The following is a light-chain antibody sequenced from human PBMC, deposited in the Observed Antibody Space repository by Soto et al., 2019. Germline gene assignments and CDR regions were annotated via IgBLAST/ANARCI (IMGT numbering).Light chain of an antibody. CDR3: QQANSFPLN. Sequence: DIQMTQSPSSVSASVGDRVTITCRASQAISSWLAWYQQKPGKAPRLLIYAATNLQSGVTSRFSGSGSGTDFTLTISSLQSEDFGTYYCQQANSFPLNFGGGTKVDVK. J-gene: IGKJ4*01. CDR1: QAISSW. CDR2: AAT. V-gene: IGKV1D-12*01.